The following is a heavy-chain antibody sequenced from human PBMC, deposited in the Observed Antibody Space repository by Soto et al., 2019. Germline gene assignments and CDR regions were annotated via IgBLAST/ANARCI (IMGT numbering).Heavy chain of an antibody. Sequence: PSETLSLTCTVSGGSISSGGYYWSWIRQHPGKGLEWIGYIYYSGSTYYNPSLKSRVTISVDTSKNQFSLKLSSVTAADTAVYYCARGAAGDAFDIWGQGTMVTVSS. D-gene: IGHD6-25*01. CDR2: IYYSGST. V-gene: IGHV4-31*03. CDR3: ARGAAGDAFDI. CDR1: GGSISSGGYY. J-gene: IGHJ3*02.